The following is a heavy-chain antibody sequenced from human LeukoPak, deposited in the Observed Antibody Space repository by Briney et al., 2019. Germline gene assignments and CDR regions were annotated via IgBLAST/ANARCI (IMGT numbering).Heavy chain of an antibody. Sequence: SGPTLVNPTQTLTLTCTFSEFSLSTSGVGVGWIRQPPGKALQWLALIYWDDEKYYSPSLKSRLSISRDTSRNQVVLTMTNMDPLDTATYFCAHSYYFGSRSYYNVWFAPWGLGTLVTVSS. CDR1: EFSLSTSGVG. CDR2: IYWDDEK. V-gene: IGHV2-5*02. CDR3: AHSYYFGSRSYYNVWFAP. D-gene: IGHD3-10*01. J-gene: IGHJ5*02.